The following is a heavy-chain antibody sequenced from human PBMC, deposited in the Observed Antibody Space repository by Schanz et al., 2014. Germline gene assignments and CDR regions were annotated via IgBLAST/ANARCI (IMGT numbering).Heavy chain of an antibody. V-gene: IGHV3-23*04. J-gene: IGHJ4*02. CDR3: AKDTRMTPAGTGVFFDY. CDR2: LSAGADRI. CDR1: GFTFNNYA. Sequence: EVQLVEYGGGLVQPGGSLRLSCAASGFTFNNYAMGWVRQAPGKGLEWVSALSAGADRIYYANSVKGRFTVTRDNSKNTLYLQMNSLTAEDTAVYFCAKDTRMTPAGTGVFFDYWGQGTLVTGSS. D-gene: IGHD6-13*01.